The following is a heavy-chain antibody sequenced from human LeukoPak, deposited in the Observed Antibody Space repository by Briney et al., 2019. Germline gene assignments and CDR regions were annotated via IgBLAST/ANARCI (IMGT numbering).Heavy chain of an antibody. CDR1: GFTFSSYW. CDR3: AGGRDSSELYFDS. Sequence: PGGSLRLSCEASGFTFSSYWMHWVRQAPGKGLVWVSRIDSDGSRISYVDSVKGRFTISRDNAKNTLYLQMNSLRAEDTAVYYCAGGRDSSELYFDSWGQGTLVTVS. CDR2: IDSDGSRI. D-gene: IGHD2-15*01. V-gene: IGHV3-74*01. J-gene: IGHJ4*02.